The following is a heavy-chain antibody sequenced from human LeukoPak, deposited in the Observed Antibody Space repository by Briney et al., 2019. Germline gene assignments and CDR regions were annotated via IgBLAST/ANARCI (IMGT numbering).Heavy chain of an antibody. CDR2: INPNSGGT. J-gene: IGHJ6*03. D-gene: IGHD6-13*01. CDR3: ARGPQQLATYYYMDV. CDR1: GYTFTGYY. Sequence: GASVKVSCKASGYTFTGYYMHWVRQAPGQGLEWMEWINPNSGGTNYAQKFQGRVTMTRDTSISTAYMELSRLRSDDTAVYYCARGPQQLATYYYMDVWGKGTTVTISS. V-gene: IGHV1-2*02.